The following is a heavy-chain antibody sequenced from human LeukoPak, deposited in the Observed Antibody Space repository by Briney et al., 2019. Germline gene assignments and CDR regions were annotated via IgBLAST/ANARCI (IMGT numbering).Heavy chain of an antibody. V-gene: IGHV1-3*01. D-gene: IGHD2-15*01. CDR3: ARGHSPYY. Sequence: KFQGRVTITRDTSASTAYMELSSLRSEDTAVYYCARGHSPYYWGQGTLVTVSS. J-gene: IGHJ4*02.